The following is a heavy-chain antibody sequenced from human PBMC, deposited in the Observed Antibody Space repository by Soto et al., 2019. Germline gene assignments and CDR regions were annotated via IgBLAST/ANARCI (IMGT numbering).Heavy chain of an antibody. J-gene: IGHJ6*03. CDR2: IYYSGST. D-gene: IGHD3-3*01. V-gene: IGHV4-31*01. CDR1: GGCITSGGYY. Sequence: QVQLQESGPGLVKPSQTLSLTCTVSGGCITSGGYYWSWIRQHPGKGLEWIGYIYYSGSTYYNPSLRSPVTISVDTSKNPFSVKVRSGASACKAVYYCARVEWRRSRGYYYYYMDVCAKGTTVTVSS. CDR3: ARVEWRRSRGYYYYYMDV.